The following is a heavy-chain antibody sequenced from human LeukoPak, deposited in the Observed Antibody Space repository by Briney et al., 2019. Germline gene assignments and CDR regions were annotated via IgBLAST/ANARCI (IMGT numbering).Heavy chain of an antibody. D-gene: IGHD6-13*01. CDR2: IIVGSGNT. CDR3: AADRQGIAAAGRSGPHYYGMDV. V-gene: IGHV1-58*02. CDR1: GFTFTSSA. J-gene: IGHJ6*02. Sequence: SVKVSCKASGFTFTSSAMQWVRQARGQRLEWIGWIIVGSGNTNYAQKFQERVTITRDMSTGTAYMELSSLRSEDTAVYYCAADRQGIAAAGRSGPHYYGMDVWGQGTTVTVSS.